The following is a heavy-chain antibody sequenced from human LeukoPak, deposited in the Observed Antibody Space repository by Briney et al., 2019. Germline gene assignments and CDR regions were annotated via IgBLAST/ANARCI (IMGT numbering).Heavy chain of an antibody. Sequence: TASETLSLTCTVSGGLISSGSYYWSWIRQPAGRGLEWIGRMYTSGSTNYNPSLKSRVTISVDTSKNQFSLKLSSVTAADTAVYYCAREYSSSWLNRQYYFDYWGQGTLVTVSS. CDR2: MYTSGST. V-gene: IGHV4-61*02. CDR3: AREYSSSWLNRQYYFDY. CDR1: GGLISSGSYY. D-gene: IGHD6-13*01. J-gene: IGHJ4*02.